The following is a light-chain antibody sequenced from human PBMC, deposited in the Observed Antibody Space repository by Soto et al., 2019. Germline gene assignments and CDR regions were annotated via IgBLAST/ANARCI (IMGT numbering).Light chain of an antibody. V-gene: IGLV2-14*03. J-gene: IGLJ3*02. CDR3: SAYTSTSTPVM. CDR1: SRDIGAYDY. Sequence: QSVLTQPASVSGSPGQSITISCTGTSRDIGAYDYVSWYQQHPGKAPKLVISDVSDRPSGISNRFSGSKSGDTASLTISGLQAEDGADYYCSAYTSTSTPVMFGGGTKLTVL. CDR2: DVS.